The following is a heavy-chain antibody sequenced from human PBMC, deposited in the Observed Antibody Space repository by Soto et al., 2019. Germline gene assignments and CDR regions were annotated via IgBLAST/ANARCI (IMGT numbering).Heavy chain of an antibody. CDR2: ISSHGSNK. J-gene: IGHJ5*02. CDR3: AKDADSDTRNLHH. D-gene: IGHD3-22*01. CDR1: GFTFSSYC. V-gene: IGHV3-30*18. Sequence: GCLMPSCAASGFTFSSYCMHWVRQVPGKGLEWVVVISSHGSNKYDSDSVKCRSTISRDNSKNTLYLQMNSLRTEDTALYYCAKDADSDTRNLHHWGQGTMVTVSS.